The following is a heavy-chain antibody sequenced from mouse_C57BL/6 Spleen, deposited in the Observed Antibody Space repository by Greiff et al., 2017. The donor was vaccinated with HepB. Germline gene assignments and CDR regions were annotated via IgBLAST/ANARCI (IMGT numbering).Heavy chain of an antibody. V-gene: IGHV1-50*01. CDR3: ARSGSSSGAMDY. CDR1: GYTFTSYW. J-gene: IGHJ4*01. D-gene: IGHD1-1*01. Sequence: VQLQQPGAELVKPGASVKLSCKASGYTFTSYWMQWVKQRPGQGLEWIGEIDPSDSYTNYNQKFKGKATLTVDTSSSTAYMQLSSLTSEDSAVYYCARSGSSSGAMDYGGQGTSVTVSS. CDR2: IDPSDSYT.